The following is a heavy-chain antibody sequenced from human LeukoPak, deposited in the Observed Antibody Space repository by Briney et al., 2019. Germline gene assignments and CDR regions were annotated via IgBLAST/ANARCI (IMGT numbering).Heavy chain of an antibody. D-gene: IGHD3-10*01. J-gene: IGHJ3*02. Sequence: PGGSLRLSCAAPGFIFSSSAMSWVRQAPGKGLEWVSGISGSGGSTYYAESVKGRFTMSRDNSKNTLYLQMNSLRAEDTAVYYCAKDRGVLDAFDIWGQGTMVTVSS. CDR3: AKDRGVLDAFDI. V-gene: IGHV3-23*01. CDR2: ISGSGGST. CDR1: GFIFSSSA.